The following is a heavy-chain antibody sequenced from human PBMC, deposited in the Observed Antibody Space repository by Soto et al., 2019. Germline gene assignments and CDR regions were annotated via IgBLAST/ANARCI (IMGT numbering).Heavy chain of an antibody. CDR2: ISAYNGNT. J-gene: IGHJ5*02. CDR3: ARSITIFGVFHRWVDP. CDR1: GYTFTSYG. V-gene: IGHV1-18*01. Sequence: ASVKVSCKASGYTFTSYGISWVRQAPGQGLEWMGWISAYNGNTNYAQKLQGRVTMTTDTSTSTAYMELRSLRSDDTAVYYCARSITIFGVFHRWVDPWGQGTLVTVSS. D-gene: IGHD3-3*01.